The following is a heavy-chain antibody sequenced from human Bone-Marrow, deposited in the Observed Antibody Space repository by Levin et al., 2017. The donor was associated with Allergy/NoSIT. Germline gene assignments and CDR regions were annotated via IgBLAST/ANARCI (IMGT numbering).Heavy chain of an antibody. V-gene: IGHV3-23*01. CDR2: ISGSGGTT. J-gene: IGHJ4*02. CDR3: AKENTQVVIPANFDC. D-gene: IGHD2-15*01. CDR1: GFTFSSYA. Sequence: SCAASGFTFSSYAMSWVRQAPGKGLEWVSTISGSGGTTYYADSVKDRCTISRDNSKNTLYLQMNSLRAEDRAVYYCAKENTQVVIPANFDCWGQGTLVTVSS.